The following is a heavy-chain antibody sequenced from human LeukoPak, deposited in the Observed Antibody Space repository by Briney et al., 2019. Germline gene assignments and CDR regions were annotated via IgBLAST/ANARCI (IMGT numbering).Heavy chain of an antibody. V-gene: IGHV4-39*01. Sequence: SGTLSLTCTVSGGSISSSSYYWGWIRQPPGKGLEWIGSIYYSGSTYYKSSLKSRVTISVDTSKNQFSLKLSSVTAADTAVYYCGRGVTSAVGPKNWFDPWGQGTLVTVSS. CDR2: IYYSGST. J-gene: IGHJ5*02. D-gene: IGHD2-15*01. CDR3: GRGVTSAVGPKNWFDP. CDR1: GGSISSSSYY.